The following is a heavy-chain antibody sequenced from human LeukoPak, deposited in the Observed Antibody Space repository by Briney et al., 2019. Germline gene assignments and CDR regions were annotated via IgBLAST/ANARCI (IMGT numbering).Heavy chain of an antibody. D-gene: IGHD4-23*01. CDR2: IKQDGSEK. Sequence: GGSLRLSCAASGFTFSTYWMTWVRQAPGKGLEWVANIKQDGSEKYYVDSVKGRFTISRDNAKNSLYLQMNSLRVADTAVYYCARDQISRWMGAFDIWGQGTMVTVSS. CDR3: ARDQISRWMGAFDI. J-gene: IGHJ3*02. V-gene: IGHV3-7*01. CDR1: GFTFSTYW.